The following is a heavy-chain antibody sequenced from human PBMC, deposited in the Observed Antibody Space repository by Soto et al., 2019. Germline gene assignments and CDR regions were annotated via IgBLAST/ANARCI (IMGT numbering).Heavy chain of an antibody. V-gene: IGHV2-5*02. CDR1: GFSLSTSGVG. CDR3: VHRRGDERV. J-gene: IGHJ4*02. CDR2: IYWDDDK. D-gene: IGHD2-21*02. Sequence: QITLKESGPTLVKPTQTLTLTCTFSGFSLSTSGVGVIWIRQPPGKALEWLALIYWDDDKRYSPSLKSRLTTXKDTSKHQVVLTMTNMDPVDTATYYCVHRRGDERVWGQGTLVSVSS.